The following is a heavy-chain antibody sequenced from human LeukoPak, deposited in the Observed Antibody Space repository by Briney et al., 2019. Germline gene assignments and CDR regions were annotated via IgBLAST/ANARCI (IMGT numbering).Heavy chain of an antibody. CDR3: AKSRLQWLVTKTCFDY. Sequence: PGGSLRLSCAASGFTFSSYWMHWVRQAPGKGLEWVSAISGSGGSTYYADSVKGRFTISRDNSKNTLYLQMNSLRAEDTAVYYCAKSRLQWLVTKTCFDYWGQGTLVTVSS. D-gene: IGHD6-19*01. V-gene: IGHV3-23*01. J-gene: IGHJ4*02. CDR1: GFTFSSYW. CDR2: ISGSGGST.